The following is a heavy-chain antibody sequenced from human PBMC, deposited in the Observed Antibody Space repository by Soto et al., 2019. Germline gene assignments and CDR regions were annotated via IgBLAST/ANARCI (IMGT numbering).Heavy chain of an antibody. V-gene: IGHV3-30*18. CDR3: AKHYDSSGYYSPMIGPIDY. CDR1: GFTFSSYG. Sequence: PGGSLRLSCAASGFTFSSYGMHWVRQAPGKGLGWVAVISYDGSNKYYADSVKGRFTISRDNSKNTLYLQMNSLRAEDTAVYYCAKHYDSSGYYSPMIGPIDYWGQGTLVTVSS. J-gene: IGHJ4*02. CDR2: ISYDGSNK. D-gene: IGHD3-22*01.